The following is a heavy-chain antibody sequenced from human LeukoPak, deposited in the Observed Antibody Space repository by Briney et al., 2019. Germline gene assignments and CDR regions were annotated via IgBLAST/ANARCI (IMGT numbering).Heavy chain of an antibody. CDR1: GFTFSNYA. V-gene: IGHV3-23*01. Sequence: GGSLRLSCAASGFTFSNYAMSWVRQAPGKGLEWVSGISGSGGSTYYADSVKGRFTVSRDNSKNTLYLQMNSLRAEDRAVYYCAKDVTWVQLCLDYWGQGTLVTVSS. CDR2: ISGSGGST. J-gene: IGHJ4*02. D-gene: IGHD5-18*01. CDR3: AKDVTWVQLCLDY.